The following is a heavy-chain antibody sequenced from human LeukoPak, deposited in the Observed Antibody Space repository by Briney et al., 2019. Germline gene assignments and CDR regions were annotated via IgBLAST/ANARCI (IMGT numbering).Heavy chain of an antibody. CDR3: ARDLYSGWLFDF. Sequence: GGSLRLSCAASGFTFSSYSMNWVRQAPGKGLEGVSSISSSSSYIYYADSVKGRFTISRDNAKNSLYLQMNSLRAEDTAVYYCARDLYSGWLFDFWGQGTLVTVSS. V-gene: IGHV3-21*01. CDR2: ISSSSSYI. D-gene: IGHD6-19*01. CDR1: GFTFSSYS. J-gene: IGHJ4*02.